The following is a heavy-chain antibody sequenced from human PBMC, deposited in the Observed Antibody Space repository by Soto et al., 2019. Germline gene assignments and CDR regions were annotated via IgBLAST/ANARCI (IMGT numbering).Heavy chain of an antibody. V-gene: IGHV1-69*01. CDR3: AQGIAAAGIPLH. CDR2: IIPIFGTA. Sequence: QVQLVQSGAEVKKPGSSVKVSCKASGGTFSSYAISWVRQAPGQGLEWMGGIIPIFGTANYAQKLQGRVTITADESTSTAYMELSSLRSEDTALDYCAQGIAAAGIPLHWGQGTLVTVSS. J-gene: IGHJ4*02. CDR1: GGTFSSYA. D-gene: IGHD6-13*01.